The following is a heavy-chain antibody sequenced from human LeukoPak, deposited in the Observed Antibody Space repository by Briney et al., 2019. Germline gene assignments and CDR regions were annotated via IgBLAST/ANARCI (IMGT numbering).Heavy chain of an antibody. CDR1: GYSISSGYY. J-gene: IGHJ4*02. D-gene: IGHD6-19*01. V-gene: IGHV4-38-2*02. CDR2: IYHSGSS. CDR3: ARGSGWYGDYFDY. Sequence: PSETLSLTCIVSGYSISSGYYWGWIRQPPGKGLEWIGSIYHSGSSLYNPSLKSRVTISVDTSKNQFSLNLNSVTATDTAVYYCARGSGWYGDYFDYWGQGTLVTVSS.